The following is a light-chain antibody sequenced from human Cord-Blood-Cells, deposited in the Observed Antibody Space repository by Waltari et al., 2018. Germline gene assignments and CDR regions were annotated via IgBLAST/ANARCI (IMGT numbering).Light chain of an antibody. CDR3: CSYAGSYTFV. J-gene: IGLJ3*02. V-gene: IGLV2-11*01. Sequence: QSALTQPRPVSGSPGQSVPIPCTGTSSDVGASHYVPWYQQHPGKAPKLMIYDVSKRPSGVPDRFSGSKPGNTASLTISGLQAEDEADYYCCSYAGSYTFVFGGGTKLTVL. CDR1: SSDVGASHY. CDR2: DVS.